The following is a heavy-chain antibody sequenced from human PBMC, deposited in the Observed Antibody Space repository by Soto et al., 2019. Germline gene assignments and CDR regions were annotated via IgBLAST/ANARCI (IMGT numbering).Heavy chain of an antibody. CDR2: IWSDGTNK. Sequence: QVQLVESGGGVVQPGRSLRLSCAASGFTFSTYGMHWVRQAPGKGLEWVVLIWSDGTNKYYADSVKGRFTISRDNSKKTLYLQMNSLRAEDTAVYYCVRVFDTYYFDLWGQGNMVTVSS. J-gene: IGHJ4*02. CDR3: VRVFDTYYFDL. V-gene: IGHV3-33*01. D-gene: IGHD3-9*01. CDR1: GFTFSTYG.